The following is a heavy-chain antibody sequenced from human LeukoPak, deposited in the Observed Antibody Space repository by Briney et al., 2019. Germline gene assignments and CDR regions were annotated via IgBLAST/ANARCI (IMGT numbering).Heavy chain of an antibody. J-gene: IGHJ3*02. CDR3: ARHHSHQLDI. V-gene: IGHV4-39*01. CDR1: GGSISSSNYY. CDR2: IYYSGNT. D-gene: IGHD4-11*01. Sequence: SETLSLTCTVSGGSISSSNYYWGWIRQPPGKGLEWIGTIYYSGNTFHNPSLKSRVTISVDTSKNQFSLKLSSVTAADTAVYYCARHHSHQLDIWGQGTMVIVSS.